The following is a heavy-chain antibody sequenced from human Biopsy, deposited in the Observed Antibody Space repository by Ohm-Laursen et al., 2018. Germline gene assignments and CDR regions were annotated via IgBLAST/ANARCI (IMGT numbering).Heavy chain of an antibody. J-gene: IGHJ4*02. D-gene: IGHD1/OR15-1a*01. CDR2: TDTTSGTK. Sequence: SLRLSCAASGFSFSSYSMNWARQAPGKGLEWVSYTDTTSGTKFYADSVKGRFTISRDNAKNSLYLQMTSLRAEDTAVYFCVRGWWNRSSLFLDNWGQGTLVTVSS. CDR3: VRGWWNRSSLFLDN. V-gene: IGHV3-48*01. CDR1: GFSFSSYS.